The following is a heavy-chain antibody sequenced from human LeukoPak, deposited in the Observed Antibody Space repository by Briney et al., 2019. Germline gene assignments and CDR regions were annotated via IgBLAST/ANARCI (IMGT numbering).Heavy chain of an antibody. CDR2: ISSGSSPL. J-gene: IGHJ3*01. CDR3: ARTDYNGNGYAFDV. D-gene: IGHD4-11*01. Sequence: GGSLRLSCAASGFTSSPYSMNWVRQAPGKGLEWVAYISSGSSPLYYADSVKGRFTISRDNAKNSLYLQMNSLRAEDTAVYYCARTDYNGNGYAFDVWGQGTMVTVSS. CDR1: GFTSSPYS. V-gene: IGHV3-48*04.